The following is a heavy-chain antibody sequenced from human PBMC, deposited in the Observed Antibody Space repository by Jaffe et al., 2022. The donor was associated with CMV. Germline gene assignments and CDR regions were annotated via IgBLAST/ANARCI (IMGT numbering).Heavy chain of an antibody. V-gene: IGHV2-5*02. Sequence: QITLKESGPTLVKPTQTLTLTCTFSGFSLSTSGVGVGWIRQPPGKALEWLALIYWDDDKRYSPSLKSRLTITKDTSKNQVVLTMTNMDPVDTATYYCAHSQDNYYDSSGYYSAFDYWGQGTLVTVSS. CDR1: GFSLSTSGVG. CDR3: AHSQDNYYDSSGYYSAFDY. CDR2: IYWDDDK. J-gene: IGHJ4*02. D-gene: IGHD3-22*01.